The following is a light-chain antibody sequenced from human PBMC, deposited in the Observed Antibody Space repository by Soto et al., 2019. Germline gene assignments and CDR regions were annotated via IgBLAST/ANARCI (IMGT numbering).Light chain of an antibody. V-gene: IGKV4-1*01. J-gene: IGKJ4*01. CDR3: QQYYTSPLT. CDR2: WAS. CDR1: QSVLYSSNNENY. Sequence: DIVMTQSPDSLAVSLGERGTITCKSSQSVLYSSNNENYLAWFQQKPGQPPKLLIYWASTRQYGVPDRFTGSGSGTDFTLTISSLQAEDVAVYYCQQYYTSPLTFGGGTKVEI.